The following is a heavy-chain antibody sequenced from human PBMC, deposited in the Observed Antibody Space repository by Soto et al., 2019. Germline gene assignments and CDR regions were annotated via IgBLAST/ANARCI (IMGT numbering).Heavy chain of an antibody. Sequence: GESLKISCKGSGYSFTSYWIGWVRQMPGKGLGWMGIIYPGDSDTRYSPSFQGQVTISADKSISTAYLQWSSLKASDTAMYYCARNWCSSTSCYSYYYYGMDVWGQGTTVTVSS. CDR3: ARNWCSSTSCYSYYYYGMDV. CDR2: IYPGDSDT. D-gene: IGHD2-2*01. CDR1: GYSFTSYW. V-gene: IGHV5-51*01. J-gene: IGHJ6*02.